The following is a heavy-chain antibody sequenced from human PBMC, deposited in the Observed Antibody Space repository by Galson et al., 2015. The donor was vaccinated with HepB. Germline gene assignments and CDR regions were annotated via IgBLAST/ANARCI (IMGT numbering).Heavy chain of an antibody. CDR2: ISGSGGST. J-gene: IGHJ6*03. CDR3: AKCGYYVYYYYYMDV. CDR1: GFTFSSYA. D-gene: IGHD3-22*01. V-gene: IGHV3-23*01. Sequence: SLRLSCAASGFTFSSYAMSWVRQAPGKGLEWVSAISGSGGSTYYADSVKGRFTISRDNSKNTLYLQMNSLRAEDTAVYYCAKCGYYVYYYYYMDVWGKGTTVTVSS.